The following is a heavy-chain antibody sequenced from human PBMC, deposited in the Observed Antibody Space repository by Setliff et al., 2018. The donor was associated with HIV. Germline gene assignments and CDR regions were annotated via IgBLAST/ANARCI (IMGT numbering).Heavy chain of an antibody. D-gene: IGHD5-12*01. J-gene: IGHJ4*02. CDR2: TIPMSDIP. CDR3: ARSAHDSETGY. CDR1: GFTFNHYA. Sequence: SVKVSCKASGFTFNHYALSWVRQAPGQRPEWMGGTIPMSDIPNYAQKFQGRVTMTWDTSTSTVYMELSSLRSEDTAFYYCARSAHDSETGYWGQGTLVTVSS. V-gene: IGHV1-69*10.